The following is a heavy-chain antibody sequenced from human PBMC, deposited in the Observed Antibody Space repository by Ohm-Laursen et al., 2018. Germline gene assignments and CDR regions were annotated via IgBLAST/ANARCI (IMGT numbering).Heavy chain of an antibody. CDR2: INDSGGDT. V-gene: IGHV3-23*01. D-gene: IGHD3-10*01. CDR1: GFTFRNYG. J-gene: IGHJ6*02. CDR3: ARDQYSGSYWAPRYYYYYGMDV. Sequence: SLRLSCAASGFTFRNYGMNWVRQAPGKGLEWVSSINDSGGDTYYADSVKGRFTISRDNSKNTLYLQMNSLRAEDTAVYYCARDQYSGSYWAPRYYYYYGMDVWGQGTTGTVSS.